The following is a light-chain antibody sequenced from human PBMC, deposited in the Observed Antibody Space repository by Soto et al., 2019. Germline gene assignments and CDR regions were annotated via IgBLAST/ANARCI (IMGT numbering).Light chain of an antibody. Sequence: NFMLTQPHSVSESPGKTVTISCSRSSGSIASNYVQWYQQRPGSAPTTVIYEDNQRPSGVPDRFSGSTDGSSNSASLTISGLQAEDEADYYCCSYVSSKTYVFGTGTKLTVL. CDR1: SGSIASNY. CDR2: EDN. J-gene: IGLJ1*01. CDR3: CSYVSSKTYV. V-gene: IGLV6-57*04.